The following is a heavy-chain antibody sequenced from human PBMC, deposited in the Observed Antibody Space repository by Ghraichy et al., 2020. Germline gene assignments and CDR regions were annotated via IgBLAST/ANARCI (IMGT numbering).Heavy chain of an antibody. V-gene: IGHV4-59*08. CDR2: ISYSGST. D-gene: IGHD2-2*01. J-gene: IGHJ5*02. Sequence: SETLSLTCTVSGGSISNYYWSWIRQPPGKGLDWIGYISYSGSTNYNPSLRSRVTISVDTSKNHFSLKLSSVTAADTAVYYCARHPTPAAEYNWFDPWGQGTLVTVSS. CDR3: ARHPTPAAEYNWFDP. CDR1: GGSISNYY.